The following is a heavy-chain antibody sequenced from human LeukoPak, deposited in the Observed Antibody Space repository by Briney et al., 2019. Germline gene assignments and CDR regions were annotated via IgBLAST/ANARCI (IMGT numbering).Heavy chain of an antibody. Sequence: SETLSLTCTVSGGSISSYYWSWIRQPAGKGLEWIERIYTSGSTNYNPSLKSRVTMSVDTSKNQFSLKLSSVTAADTAVYYCASEGYSNYGYYYYYMDVWGKGTTVTVSS. V-gene: IGHV4-4*07. D-gene: IGHD4-11*01. CDR1: GGSISSYY. CDR3: ASEGYSNYGYYYYYMDV. J-gene: IGHJ6*03. CDR2: IYTSGST.